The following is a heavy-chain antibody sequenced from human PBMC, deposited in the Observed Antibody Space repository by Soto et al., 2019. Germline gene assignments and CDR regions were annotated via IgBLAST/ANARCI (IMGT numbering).Heavy chain of an antibody. CDR3: ARARLRAVYAFDI. CDR2: IYYSGST. Sequence: SETLSLTCTVSDGSVSSGAYYWTWLGQRPGKGLEWIGYIYYSGSTYYSPSLKSRLSISLDTSKNQFSLRLSSVTAADTAMYYCARARLRAVYAFDIWGQGTMVTVSS. D-gene: IGHD5-12*01. CDR1: DGSVSSGAYY. V-gene: IGHV4-31*03. J-gene: IGHJ3*02.